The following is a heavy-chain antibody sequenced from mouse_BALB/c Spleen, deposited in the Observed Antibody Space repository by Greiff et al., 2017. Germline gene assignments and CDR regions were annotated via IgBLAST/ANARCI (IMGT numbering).Heavy chain of an antibody. CDR3: ARLGYYDYVDY. V-gene: IGHV1S81*02. J-gene: IGHJ2*01. D-gene: IGHD2-4*01. CDR1: GYTFTSYW. Sequence: QVQLQQSGAELARPGASVKLSCKASGYTFTSYWMQWVKQRPGQGLEWIGEINPSNGRTNYNEKFKSKATLTVDKSSSTAYMQLSSLTSEDSAVYYWARLGYYDYVDYGGQGTTLTVSS. CDR2: INPSNGRT.